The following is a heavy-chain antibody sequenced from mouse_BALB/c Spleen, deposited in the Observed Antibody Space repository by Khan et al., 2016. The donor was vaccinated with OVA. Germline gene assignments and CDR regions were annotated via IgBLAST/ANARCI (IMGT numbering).Heavy chain of an antibody. J-gene: IGHJ2*01. D-gene: IGHD6-1*01. CDR1: GYTFTSYW. CDR3: ARVNTRDY. Sequence: VQLQQSGAELVKPGASVKLSCKASGYTFTSYWMHWVKQRPGQGLEWIGEINPSNGRTNYNEKFKSKATLTVDKSSSTAYMQLSSPTSEDSAVYYCARVNTRDYWGQGTTLTVSS. CDR2: INPSNGRT. V-gene: IGHV1S81*02.